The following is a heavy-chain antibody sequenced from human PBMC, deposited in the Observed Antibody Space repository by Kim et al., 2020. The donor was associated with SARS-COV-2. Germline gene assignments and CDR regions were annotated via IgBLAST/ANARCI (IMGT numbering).Heavy chain of an antibody. J-gene: IGHJ6*02. D-gene: IGHD6-13*01. V-gene: IGHV4-34*01. CDR2: INHSGST. Sequence: SETLSLTCAVYGGSFSGYYWSWIRQPPGKGLEWIGEINHSGSTNYNPSLKSRVTISVDTSKNQFSLKLSSVTAADTAVYYCARGRGIAAAGTWSGNYYYGMDVWGQGTTVTVSS. CDR3: ARGRGIAAAGTWSGNYYYGMDV. CDR1: GGSFSGYY.